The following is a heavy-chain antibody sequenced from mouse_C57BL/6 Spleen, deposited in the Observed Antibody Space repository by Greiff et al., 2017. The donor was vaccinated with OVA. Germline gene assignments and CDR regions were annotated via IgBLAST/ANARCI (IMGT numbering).Heavy chain of an antibody. Sequence: VQLVESGPGLVQPSQSLSITCTVSGFSLTSYGVHWVRQSPGKGLEWLGVIWSGGSTDYNAAFISRLSISKDNSKSQVFFKMNSLQADDTAIYYCARTGTREYYYAMDYWGQGTSVTVSS. CDR3: ARTGTREYYYAMDY. D-gene: IGHD4-1*01. V-gene: IGHV2-2*01. CDR2: IWSGGST. CDR1: GFSLTSYG. J-gene: IGHJ4*01.